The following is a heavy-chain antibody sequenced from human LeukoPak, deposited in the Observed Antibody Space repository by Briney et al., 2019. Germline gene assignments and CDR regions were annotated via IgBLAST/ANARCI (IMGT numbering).Heavy chain of an antibody. V-gene: IGHV4-30-4*01. CDR1: GGSIGSGDYY. CDR2: IYYSGST. D-gene: IGHD2-15*01. CDR3: ARGDVVVVVQDYYYYGMDV. J-gene: IGHJ6*02. Sequence: SETLSLTCTVSGGSIGSGDYYWSWIRQPPGKGQEWIGYIYYSGSTYYNPSLKGRVTISVDTSKNQFSLKLSSVTAADTAVYYCARGDVVVVVQDYYYYGMDVWGQGTTVTVSS.